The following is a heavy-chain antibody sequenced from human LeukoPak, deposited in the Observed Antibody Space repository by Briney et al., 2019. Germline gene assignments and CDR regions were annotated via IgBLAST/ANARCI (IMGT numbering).Heavy chain of an antibody. V-gene: IGHV1-46*01. CDR2: INPRGGST. CDR1: GYTFTRNY. J-gene: IGHJ4*02. Sequence: ASVNVSCKASGYTFTRNYMHWVRQAPGQGLEWMGIINPRGGSTTYAQKFQGRLTMTRDTSTSTVYMELSSLRSEDTAVYYCATEDADYTFSFDFWGQGTLVTVSS. CDR3: ATEDADYTFSFDF. D-gene: IGHD4-17*01.